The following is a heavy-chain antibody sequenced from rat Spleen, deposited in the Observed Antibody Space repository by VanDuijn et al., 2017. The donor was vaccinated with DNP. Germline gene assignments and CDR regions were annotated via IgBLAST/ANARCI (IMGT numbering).Heavy chain of an antibody. CDR1: GFSLTSYG. CDR3: ARYNSGWFAY. Sequence: QVQLKESGPGLVQPSQILSLTCTVSGFSLTSYGVSWVRQPPGKGLEWIAAISNGGSTDYNSALKSRLSISRDTSKSQVFLKMNSVQPEDTAMYFCARYNSGWFAYWGQGTLVTVSS. D-gene: IGHD4-3*01. CDR2: ISNGGST. J-gene: IGHJ3*01. V-gene: IGHV2S12*01.